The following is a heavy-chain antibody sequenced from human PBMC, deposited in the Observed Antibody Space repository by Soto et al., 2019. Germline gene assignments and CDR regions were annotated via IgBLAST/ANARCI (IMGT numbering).Heavy chain of an antibody. D-gene: IGHD1-26*01. CDR3: VRQGIGALHGLVDV. CDR1: GDSIGTYN. CDR2: IYSNGGT. J-gene: IGHJ6*02. V-gene: IGHV4-59*08. Sequence: QVQLQASGPGLVKPSDTLSLTCTVSGDSIGTYNWGWIRQPPGKRLEWLGYIYSNGGTSYNPALKSRVTISADTSKKQFSLKLSSVTAAETAVYYCVRQGIGALHGLVDVWGQGTTVTVSS.